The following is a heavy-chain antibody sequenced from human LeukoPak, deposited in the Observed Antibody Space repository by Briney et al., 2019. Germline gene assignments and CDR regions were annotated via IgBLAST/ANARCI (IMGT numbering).Heavy chain of an antibody. CDR2: INHSGST. CDR1: GGSFSGYY. J-gene: IGHJ4*02. CDR3: ARGRWFGENLYDY. Sequence: SETLSLTCAVYGGSFSGYYWSWIRQPPGKELEWIGEINHSGSTNYNPSLKSRVTISVDTSKNQFSLKLSSVTAADTAVYYCARGRWFGENLYDYWGQGTLVTVSS. D-gene: IGHD3-10*01. V-gene: IGHV4-34*01.